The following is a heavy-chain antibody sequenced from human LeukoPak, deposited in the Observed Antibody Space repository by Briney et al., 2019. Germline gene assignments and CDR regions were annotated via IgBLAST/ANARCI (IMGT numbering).Heavy chain of an antibody. CDR3: ARHSVFGWFGELSSYYFDY. D-gene: IGHD3-10*01. J-gene: IGHJ4*02. Sequence: PSETLSLTCTVSGGSISSSSYYWGWIRQPPGKGLEWIGSIYYSGSTYYNPSLKSRVTISVDTSKNQFSLKLSSVTAADTAVYYCARHSVFGWFGELSSYYFDYWGQGTLVTVSS. V-gene: IGHV4-39*01. CDR2: IYYSGST. CDR1: GGSISSSSYY.